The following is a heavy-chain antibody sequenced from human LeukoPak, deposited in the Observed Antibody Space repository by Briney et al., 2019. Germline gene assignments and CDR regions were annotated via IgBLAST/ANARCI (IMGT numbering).Heavy chain of an antibody. CDR3: ARDGEMATIYFDY. Sequence: SVKVSCKASGGTFSSYAISWVRQAPGQGLDWMGTIIPIVGIANYAQKFQGRVTITADKSTSTAYMELSSLRSEDTAVYYCARDGEMATIYFDYWGQGTLVTVSS. CDR2: IIPIVGIA. V-gene: IGHV1-69*04. D-gene: IGHD5-24*01. J-gene: IGHJ4*02. CDR1: GGTFSSYA.